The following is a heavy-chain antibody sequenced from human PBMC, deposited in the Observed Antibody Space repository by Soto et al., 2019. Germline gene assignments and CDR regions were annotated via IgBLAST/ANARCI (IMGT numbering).Heavy chain of an antibody. CDR3: AKDFGTSYYGSGDDALDI. J-gene: IGHJ3*02. V-gene: IGHV3-23*01. Sequence: EVQLLESGGGLVQPGGSLRLSCAASGFTFSSYVMSWVRQAPGKGLEWVSAISGSGGSTYYADSVKGRFTISRDNSKNTLSLQMNSLRAEDTAVYYCAKDFGTSYYGSGDDALDIWGQGTMVTVSS. CDR2: ISGSGGST. CDR1: GFTFSSYV. D-gene: IGHD3-10*01.